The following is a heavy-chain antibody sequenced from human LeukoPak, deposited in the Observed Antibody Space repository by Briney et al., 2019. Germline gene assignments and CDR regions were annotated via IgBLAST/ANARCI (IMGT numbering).Heavy chain of an antibody. CDR1: GYTFTDYY. CDR3: ARADRLHGGPYLIGP. J-gene: IGHJ5*02. D-gene: IGHD2-21*01. CDR2: INPNTGGT. V-gene: IGHV1-2*02. Sequence: ASVKVSRKTSGYTFTDYYMHWVRQAPGQGLEWMGWINPNTGGTSSAQKFQGRVTMSRDTAITTVYMEVSWLTSDDTAIYYCARADRLHGGPYLIGPWGQGTLVTVSS.